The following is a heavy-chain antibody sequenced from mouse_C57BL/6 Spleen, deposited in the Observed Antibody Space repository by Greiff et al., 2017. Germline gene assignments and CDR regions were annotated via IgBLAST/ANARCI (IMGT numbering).Heavy chain of an antibody. J-gene: IGHJ4*01. V-gene: IGHV14-3*01. CDR3: ARSAGYDYAMDY. CDR2: IDPANGNT. CDR1: GFNIKNTY. Sequence: VPLQQSVAELVRPGASVKLSCTASGFNIKNTYMHWVTQRPEQGLAWLGRIDPANGNTTYAPKFQGKATITADTSSNPAYLQRSSLTSEDTAIYDGARSAGYDYAMDYWGQGTSVTVSS. D-gene: IGHD2-2*01.